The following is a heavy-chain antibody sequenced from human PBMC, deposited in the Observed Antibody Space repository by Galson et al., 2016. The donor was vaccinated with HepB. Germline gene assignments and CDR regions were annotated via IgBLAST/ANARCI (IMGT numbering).Heavy chain of an antibody. CDR3: TSAHRSASWVLPLDY. V-gene: IGHV1-24*01. CDR2: SDPEDGET. D-gene: IGHD1-26*01. CDR1: GYTLTGLS. J-gene: IGHJ4*02. Sequence: SVKVSCKVSGYTLTGLSMHWVRQAPGKGLEWMGTSDPEDGETIYAQQFQGRVTMTEDTSTHTAYMELRSLRSEDTALYFCTSAHRSASWVLPLDYWGQGTLVFVSS.